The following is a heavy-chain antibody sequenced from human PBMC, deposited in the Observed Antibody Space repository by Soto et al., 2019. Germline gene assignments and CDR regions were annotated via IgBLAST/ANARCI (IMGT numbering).Heavy chain of an antibody. V-gene: IGHV4-39*01. CDR1: GGSISSSGYH. Sequence: SETLSLTCNVSGGSISSSGYHWGWIRQSPGKGLEWIGSISYSGTTYDNPSLKSRVTISVDTSKNHFSLKLSSVIAADTAVYYCTSTGRGFSGYDYDYWGQGTLVTVSA. D-gene: IGHD5-12*01. CDR2: ISYSGTT. CDR3: TSTGRGFSGYDYDY. J-gene: IGHJ4*02.